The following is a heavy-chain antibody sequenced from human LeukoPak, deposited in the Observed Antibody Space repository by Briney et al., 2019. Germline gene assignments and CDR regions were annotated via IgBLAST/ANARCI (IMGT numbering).Heavy chain of an antibody. CDR2: IKQDGSET. J-gene: IGHJ4*02. CDR1: GFTFSTYW. V-gene: IGHV3-7*01. Sequence: GGSLRLSCAASGFTFSTYWMSWVRQAPGKGLEWVANIKQDGSETYYVDSVKGRFTISRDNAKNSLYLQINSLRAEDTAVYCCARIVPGLGSRWDYFEYWGQGTLVTVSS. CDR3: ARIVPGLGSRWDYFEY. D-gene: IGHD6-13*01.